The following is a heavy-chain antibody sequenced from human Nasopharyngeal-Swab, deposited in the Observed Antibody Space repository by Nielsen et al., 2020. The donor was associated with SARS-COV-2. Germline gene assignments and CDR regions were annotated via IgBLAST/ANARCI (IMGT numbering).Heavy chain of an antibody. CDR1: GDAYG. V-gene: IGHV1-18*01. CDR3: VRGTIVIVPGSIYYNIDL. CDR2: INGYNADT. D-gene: IGHD2-2*02. J-gene: IGHJ6*02. Sequence: ASVKVSCKGSGDAYGINWVRQAPGQGLEWMGWINGYNADTKYAKKFQGSVTMTTGTSTSTDNMELRSLRSDDTAVYYRVRGTIVIVPGSIYYNIDLWGQGTAVTV.